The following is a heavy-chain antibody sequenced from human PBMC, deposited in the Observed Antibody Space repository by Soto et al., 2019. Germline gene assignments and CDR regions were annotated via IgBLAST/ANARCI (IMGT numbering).Heavy chain of an antibody. CDR3: ARDNVGPPGGGSWTMPFDF. Sequence: QVQLQESGPGLVKPSETLSLTCSVSGGSVSNYYWSWFRRPAGKGLEWIGRIYTGGSTNYNPSLKSRVTLSVDTSKNQFSLRLTSVNAADTAVYYCARDNVGPPGGGSWTMPFDFWGQGTLVTVSS. D-gene: IGHD2-15*01. V-gene: IGHV4-4*07. CDR1: GGSVSNYY. CDR2: IYTGGST. J-gene: IGHJ4*02.